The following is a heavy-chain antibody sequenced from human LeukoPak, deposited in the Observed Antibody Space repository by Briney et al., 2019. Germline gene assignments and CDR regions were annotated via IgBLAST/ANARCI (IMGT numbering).Heavy chain of an antibody. V-gene: IGHV1-46*01. J-gene: IGHJ4*02. CDR1: GYTFTTYY. D-gene: IGHD5-18*01. CDR3: ASDSGDGYRPDRFDV. CDR2: INPSGDGT. Sequence: ASVTVSCTASGYTFTTYYFHWVRQAPGQGLEWMGIINPSGDGTSYAQKFQGRVTMTKDTSTSTVYMELSSMRTDDTAVYYCASDSGDGYRPDRFDVWGQGTLVTVSS.